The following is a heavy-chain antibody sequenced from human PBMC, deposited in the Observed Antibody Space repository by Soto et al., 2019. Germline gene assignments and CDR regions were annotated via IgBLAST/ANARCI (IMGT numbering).Heavy chain of an antibody. Sequence: QLVQSGAEVKKPGASVRVSCRTSGPTFIGYYIYWVRQAPGQGLEWMGWIDPKSGGTTYEQKFLGRVIMTRDTSINTAYMDLNRLTSDDTAVYYCARVSVDVPEWGQGTLITVSS. V-gene: IGHV1-2*02. CDR1: GPTFIGYY. D-gene: IGHD5-12*01. J-gene: IGHJ4*02. CDR2: IDPKSGGT. CDR3: ARVSVDVPE.